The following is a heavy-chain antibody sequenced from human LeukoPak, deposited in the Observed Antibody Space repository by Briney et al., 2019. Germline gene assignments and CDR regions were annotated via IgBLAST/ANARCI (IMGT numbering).Heavy chain of an antibody. CDR3: ARDSRAVGWAGEFDY. J-gene: IGHJ4*02. Sequence: QSGGSLRLSCAASGFTFSIYAMSWVRQAPGKGLEWVSVVYSGGSTYYADSVKGRFTISRDSSKNTLYLQMNSLRAEDTAVYYCARDSRAVGWAGEFDYWGQGILVTVSS. CDR1: GFTFSIYA. CDR2: VYSGGST. D-gene: IGHD6-19*01. V-gene: IGHV3-53*01.